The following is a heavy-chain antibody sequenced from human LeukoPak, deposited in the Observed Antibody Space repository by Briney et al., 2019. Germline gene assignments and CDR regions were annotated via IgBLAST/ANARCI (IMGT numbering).Heavy chain of an antibody. V-gene: IGHV4-59*01. CDR2: IYYSGGT. J-gene: IGHJ4*02. Sequence: PSETLSLTCTVSGGSISSYYWSWIRQPPGKGLEWIGYIYYSGGTNYNPSLKSRVTISVDTSKNQFSLKLSSVTAADTAVYYCARVVDTAMVNWGQGTLVTVSS. CDR3: ARVVDTAMVN. CDR1: GGSISSYY. D-gene: IGHD5-18*01.